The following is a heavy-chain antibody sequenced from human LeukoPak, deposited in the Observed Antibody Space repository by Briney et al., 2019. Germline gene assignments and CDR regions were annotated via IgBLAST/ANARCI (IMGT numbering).Heavy chain of an antibody. CDR1: GGSVSSGNYH. Sequence: SETLSLTCTVSGGSVSSGNYHWRWIRQAPGKGLEWIGHNGNTNYNPSLKSRVTISIDTSKNQFSLNLNTVTAADTAVYYCATYYGGVGGRGHWGPGTLVTVSS. CDR3: ATYYGGVGGRGH. V-gene: IGHV4-61*01. D-gene: IGHD2-21*01. J-gene: IGHJ4*02. CDR2: NGNT.